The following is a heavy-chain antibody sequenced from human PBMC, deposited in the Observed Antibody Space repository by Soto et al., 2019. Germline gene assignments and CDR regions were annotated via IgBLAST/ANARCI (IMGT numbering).Heavy chain of an antibody. V-gene: IGHV3-21*01. CDR3: ARDGRRHTPRIAVAGYPIEDAFDI. Sequence: GGSLRLSCAASGFTFSSYSMNWVRQAPGKGLEWVSSISSSSSYIYYADSVKGRFTISRDNAKNALYLQMNSLRAEDTAVYYCARDGRRHTPRIAVAGYPIEDAFDIWGQGTMVTVSS. CDR2: ISSSSSYI. CDR1: GFTFSSYS. D-gene: IGHD6-19*01. J-gene: IGHJ3*02.